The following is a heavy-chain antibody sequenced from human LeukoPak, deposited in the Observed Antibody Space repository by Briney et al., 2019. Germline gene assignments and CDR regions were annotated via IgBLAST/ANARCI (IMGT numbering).Heavy chain of an antibody. D-gene: IGHD2-21*01. J-gene: IGHJ4*02. Sequence: PSETLSLTCAVYGGSFSGYYWSWIRQPPGKGLEWIGEINHSGSTNYNPSLKSRVTISVDTSKNQFSLKLSSVTAADTAVYYCARDQRTVYSSLGYWGQGTLVTVSS. CDR2: INHSGST. CDR1: GGSFSGYY. V-gene: IGHV4-34*01. CDR3: ARDQRTVYSSLGY.